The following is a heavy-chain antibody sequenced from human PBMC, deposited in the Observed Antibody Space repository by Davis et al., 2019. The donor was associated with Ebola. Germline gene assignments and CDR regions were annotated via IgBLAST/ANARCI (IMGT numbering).Heavy chain of an antibody. CDR3: ARHSVWGSYTPSGAFDI. D-gene: IGHD3-16*01. CDR1: GDSFTSHW. Sequence: GESLKISCKDSGDSFTSHWIGWVRQMPGKGLEWMGLIYTGDSDTRYSPSFRGQVTISADKSIKTAFLQWSTLKASDTAIYYCARHSVWGSYTPSGAFDIWGQGTMVTVSS. V-gene: IGHV5-51*01. J-gene: IGHJ3*02. CDR2: IYTGDSDT.